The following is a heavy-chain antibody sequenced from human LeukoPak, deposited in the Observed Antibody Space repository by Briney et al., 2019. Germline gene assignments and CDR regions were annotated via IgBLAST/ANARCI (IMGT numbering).Heavy chain of an antibody. D-gene: IGHD3-10*01. CDR3: VRGTPTPGMDY. CDR2: IDTTTGNP. Sequence: ASERVSCKASGYPFSAHFLSWVRQAPGQGLEWMGNIDTTTGNPRYAQDFTGRFVFSLDTSVSTAYLQITSLKADDTAAYYCVRGTPTPGMDYWGQGTQVTVSS. J-gene: IGHJ4*02. CDR1: GYPFSAHF. V-gene: IGHV7-4-1*02.